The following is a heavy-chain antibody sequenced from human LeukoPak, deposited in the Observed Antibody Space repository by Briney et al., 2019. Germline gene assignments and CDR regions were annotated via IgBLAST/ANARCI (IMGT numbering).Heavy chain of an antibody. Sequence: GGSLRLSCAASGFTFSNFAMTWVRQAPGKGLEWVANIKQDGSEIFYVDSVKGRFTISRDNPKNSLYLQMNSLRAEDTALYYCARRHHFGFLDSWGQGTLVTVSS. D-gene: IGHD3-10*01. V-gene: IGHV3-7*04. CDR2: IKQDGSEI. CDR3: ARRHHFGFLDS. CDR1: GFTFSNFA. J-gene: IGHJ4*02.